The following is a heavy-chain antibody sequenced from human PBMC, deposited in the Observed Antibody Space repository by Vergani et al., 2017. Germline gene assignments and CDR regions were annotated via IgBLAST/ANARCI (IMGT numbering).Heavy chain of an antibody. CDR2: IFYNGNT. CDR1: GGSISSYY. D-gene: IGHD6-13*01. CDR3: ARRGGSSWYDYYYYYMDV. Sequence: QVQLQESGPGLVKSWETLSLTCTVSGGSISSYYWSWIRQAPGKGLEWIGYIFYNGNTNYNPSLKSRVTISVDTSRNQFSLKLSSVTAADTAVYYCARRGGSSWYDYYYYYMDVWGKGP. V-gene: IGHV4-59*01. J-gene: IGHJ6*03.